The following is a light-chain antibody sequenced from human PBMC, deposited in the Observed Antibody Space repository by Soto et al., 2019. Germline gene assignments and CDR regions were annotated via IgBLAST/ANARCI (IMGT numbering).Light chain of an antibody. CDR3: GTWDDSLSAHV. J-gene: IGLJ1*01. CDR1: TSNIGNNY. V-gene: IGLV1-51*01. CDR2: DNN. Sequence: QSVLTQPPSVSAAPGQKVTISCSGSTSNIGNNYASWYQQLPGTAPKLLIYDNNKRPSGIPGRFSGSKSGTSATLGITGLQTGDEADYYCGTWDDSLSAHVFGAGTKVTVL.